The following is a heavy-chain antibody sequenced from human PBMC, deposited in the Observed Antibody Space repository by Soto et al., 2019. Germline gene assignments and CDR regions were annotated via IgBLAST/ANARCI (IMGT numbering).Heavy chain of an antibody. D-gene: IGHD1-20*01. CDR3: VKVNWNDLFDAFDI. Sequence: QVQLVESGGGVVQPGRSLRLSCAASGFIFNTYGMHWVRQAPGKGLEWVAVISFDGRTTYYADSMKGRFTISRDNSNSTLYLQMNSLRPEDTAVYYCVKVNWNDLFDAFDIWGQGTMVTVSS. CDR1: GFIFNTYG. CDR2: ISFDGRTT. J-gene: IGHJ3*02. V-gene: IGHV3-30*18.